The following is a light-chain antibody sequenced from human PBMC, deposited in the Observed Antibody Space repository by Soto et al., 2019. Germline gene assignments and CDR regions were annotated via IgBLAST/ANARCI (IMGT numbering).Light chain of an antibody. CDR1: QSINSW. V-gene: IGKV1-5*03. J-gene: IGKJ4*01. CDR2: KAS. Sequence: DIQMTQSPSTLYASVGDIVTITCRASQSINSWLAWYQQKPGKAPKLLIHKASSLESGVPSRFSGSGSGTELTLTISSLQPDDFATYYCQQYESYPLTFGGGTKVEIK. CDR3: QQYESYPLT.